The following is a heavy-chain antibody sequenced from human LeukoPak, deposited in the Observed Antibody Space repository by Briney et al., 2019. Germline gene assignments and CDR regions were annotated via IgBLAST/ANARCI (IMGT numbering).Heavy chain of an antibody. Sequence: GGSLRLSCPASGFTFSSYWMRWVRQDPGKGLEWVANIKQDGSEKYYVDSVKGRFTISRDNAKNSLYMQMNSLRAEDTAVYYCARRAGAYSHPYDYWGQGTLVTVSS. J-gene: IGHJ4*02. CDR1: GFTFSSYW. CDR2: IKQDGSEK. D-gene: IGHD4/OR15-4a*01. CDR3: ARRAGAYSHPYDY. V-gene: IGHV3-7*03.